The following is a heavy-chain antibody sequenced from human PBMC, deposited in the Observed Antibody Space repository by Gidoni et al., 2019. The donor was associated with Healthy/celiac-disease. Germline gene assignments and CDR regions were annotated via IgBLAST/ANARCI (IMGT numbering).Heavy chain of an antibody. V-gene: IGHV4-39*01. CDR2: IYYSGST. Sequence: QLQLQESGPALVKPSETLSLTCTVSGGSISSSSYYWGWIRQPPGKGLEWIGSIYYSGSTYYNPSLKSRVTISVDTSKNQFSLKLSSVTAADTAVYYCARLIRDWFDPWGQGTLVTVSS. J-gene: IGHJ5*02. CDR3: ARLIRDWFDP. CDR1: GGSISSSSYY.